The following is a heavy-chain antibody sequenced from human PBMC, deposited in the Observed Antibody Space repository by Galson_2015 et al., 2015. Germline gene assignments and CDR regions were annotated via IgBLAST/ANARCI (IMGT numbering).Heavy chain of an antibody. Sequence: LRLSCAASGLTFSDYGMNWVRQVPGKGLEWVSYISSSITTTIYYAGSVKGRFTVSRDNAKNSLYLQMNSLRDEDTAVYYCARDLLANYYYGMDVWGQGTTVTVSS. CDR1: GLTFSDYG. D-gene: IGHD3-3*02. J-gene: IGHJ6*02. CDR2: ISSSITTTI. CDR3: ARDLLANYYYGMDV. V-gene: IGHV3-48*02.